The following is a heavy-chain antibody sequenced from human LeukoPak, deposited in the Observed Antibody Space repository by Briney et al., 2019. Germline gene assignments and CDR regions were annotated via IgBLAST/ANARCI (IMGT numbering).Heavy chain of an antibody. CDR3: ARDRHSSVDY. Sequence: GGSLRLSCAASGLTFSTYSMIWVRQAPGKGLEWLSYISGDSNTIYYADSVKGRFTVSRDNAKNSLYLQLNSLRAEDTAVYYCARDRHSSVDYWGQGTLVTVSS. D-gene: IGHD3-22*01. CDR2: ISGDSNTI. J-gene: IGHJ4*02. CDR1: GLTFSTYS. V-gene: IGHV3-48*01.